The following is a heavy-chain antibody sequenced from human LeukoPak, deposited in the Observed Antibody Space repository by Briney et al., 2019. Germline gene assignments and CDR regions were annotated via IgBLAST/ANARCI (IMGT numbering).Heavy chain of an antibody. CDR2: IIPIFGTA. V-gene: IGHV1-69*01. CDR1: GGTFSSYA. D-gene: IGHD3-10*01. Sequence: ASVKVSCKASGGTFSSYAISWVRQAPGQGLEWMGGIIPIFGTANYAQKFQGRVTITADESTSTAYMELSSLRSEDTAVYYCARDESGELWPRNDAFDIWGQGTMVTVSS. CDR3: ARDESGELWPRNDAFDI. J-gene: IGHJ3*02.